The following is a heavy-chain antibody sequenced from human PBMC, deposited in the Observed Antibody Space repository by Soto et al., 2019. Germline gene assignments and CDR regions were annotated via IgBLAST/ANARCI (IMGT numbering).Heavy chain of an antibody. V-gene: IGHV3-30*18. CDR3: AKDRGCDCPDNSCYFGADY. CDR1: GFTFSSYG. J-gene: IGHJ4*02. CDR2: ISDTGSSH. Sequence: VQLVESGGTVVQPGGSLRLSCVGSGFTFSSYGMHWVRQAPGKGLECVAVISDTGSSHYYAASVEGRFTISRENSKNTLSLHMDRLRVEDTAVYYCAKDRGCDCPDNSCYFGADYWGQGTPVTVSS. D-gene: IGHD2-2*01.